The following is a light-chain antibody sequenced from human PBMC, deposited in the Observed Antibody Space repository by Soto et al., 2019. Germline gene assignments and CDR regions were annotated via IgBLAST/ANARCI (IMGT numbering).Light chain of an antibody. CDR1: SGSIASHY. J-gene: IGLJ3*02. CDR2: EDN. CDR3: QSYDSSNHGV. Sequence: NFMLTQPHSVSESPGKTVTISCTRSSGSIASHYVQWYQQRPGSAPTTVIYEDNQRPSGVPDRFSGSIDSSSTSASLTISGLKTDDEADYYCQSYDSSNHGVFGGGTKVTVL. V-gene: IGLV6-57*04.